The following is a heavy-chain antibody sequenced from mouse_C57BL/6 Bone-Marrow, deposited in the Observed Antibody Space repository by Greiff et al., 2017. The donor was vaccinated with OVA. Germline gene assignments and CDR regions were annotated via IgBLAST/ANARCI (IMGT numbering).Heavy chain of an antibody. CDR1: GYTFTSYW. CDR3: ADEENDLDY. V-gene: IGHV1-64*01. CDR2: IHPNSGST. Sequence: QVPLQQPGAELVKPGASVKLSCTSSGYTFTSYWMPLVTQRPGPGLEWIGMIHPNSGSTNYNEKFKSKATLTVDKSSSTAYMQHSRLTSEDSAVYDCADEENDLDYWGKGTTLTVSS. D-gene: IGHD2-3*01. J-gene: IGHJ2*01.